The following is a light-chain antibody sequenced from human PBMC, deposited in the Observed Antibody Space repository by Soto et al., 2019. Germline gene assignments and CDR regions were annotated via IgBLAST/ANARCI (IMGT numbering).Light chain of an antibody. CDR2: GNS. V-gene: IGLV1-40*01. CDR3: QSYDSSLGGSRV. CDR1: SSNIGAGYD. J-gene: IGLJ1*01. Sequence: QSVLTQPPSVSGAPGQRVTISCTGSSSNIGAGYDVHWYQQLPGTAPKLLIYGNSNRPSGVPARFPGSKSGTSASLAITGLRAEDEADYYCQSYDSSLGGSRVFGTGTKLTVL.